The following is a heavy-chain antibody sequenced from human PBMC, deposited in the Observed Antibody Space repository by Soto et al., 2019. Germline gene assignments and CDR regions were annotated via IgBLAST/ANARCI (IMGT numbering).Heavy chain of an antibody. CDR1: GFTFSSYG. Sequence: XGSLRLSCAASGFTFSSYGMHWVRQAPGKGLEWVALILFDGSDKYYADSVKGRFTISRDNSKNTLYLQMNSLRADDTAVYYCARLYCSSTSCYSVGAFDIWGQGTMVTVSS. CDR2: ILFDGSDK. V-gene: IGHV3-33*01. D-gene: IGHD2-2*01. CDR3: ARLYCSSTSCYSVGAFDI. J-gene: IGHJ3*02.